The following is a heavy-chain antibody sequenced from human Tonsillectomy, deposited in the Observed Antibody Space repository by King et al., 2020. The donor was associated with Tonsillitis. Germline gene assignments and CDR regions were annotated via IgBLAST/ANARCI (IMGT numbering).Heavy chain of an antibody. CDR1: GDSVSSTSAA. CDR3: ARARGYYYSYFDY. Sequence: VQLQQSGPGLVKTSQTLSLTCAISGDSVSSTSAAWNWIRPSPSRGLEWLGRTYYKSKWYNHYAVSVTSRITIKSDTSKNQLSLQLNSVTPEDTAVYYCARARGYYYSYFDYWGQGTLVTVSS. D-gene: IGHD3-22*01. CDR2: TYYKSKWYN. J-gene: IGHJ4*02. V-gene: IGHV6-1*01.